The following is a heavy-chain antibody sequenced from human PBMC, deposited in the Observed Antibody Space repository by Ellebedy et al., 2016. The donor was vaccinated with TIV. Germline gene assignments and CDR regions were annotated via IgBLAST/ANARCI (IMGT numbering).Heavy chain of an antibody. Sequence: SETLSLXCTVSGASITTFYWSWIRQPPGKGLEWIAYVYYNGSTNYNPSLKSRVTISVDTSKNQLSLKLNSVTPEDTAVYYCARDFTTVRGVMNPFDHWGQGILVTVSS. V-gene: IGHV4-59*12. CDR2: VYYNGST. J-gene: IGHJ5*02. CDR1: GASITTFY. D-gene: IGHD3-10*01. CDR3: ARDFTTVRGVMNPFDH.